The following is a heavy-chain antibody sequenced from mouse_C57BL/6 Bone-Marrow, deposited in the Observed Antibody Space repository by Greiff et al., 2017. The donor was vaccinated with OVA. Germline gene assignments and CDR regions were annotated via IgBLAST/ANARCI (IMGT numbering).Heavy chain of an antibody. J-gene: IGHJ2*02. Sequence: QVQLQQPGAELVRPGTSVKLSCKASGYTFTNYWMHWVKQRPGQGLEWIGVIAPSDSYINYNQKFKGRATLTVDTSSSTAYMHLSSLTSEDSAVYYCAHYGSRLYLHYWDRGTSLTVSS. CDR2: IAPSDSYI. D-gene: IGHD1-1*01. CDR3: AHYGSRLYLHY. CDR1: GYTFTNYW. V-gene: IGHV1-59*01.